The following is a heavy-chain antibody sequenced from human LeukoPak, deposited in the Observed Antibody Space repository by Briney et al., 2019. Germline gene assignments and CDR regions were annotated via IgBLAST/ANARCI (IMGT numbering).Heavy chain of an antibody. V-gene: IGHV4-34*01. J-gene: IGHJ4*02. Sequence: PSETLSLTCTVSGGSISSYYWSWIRQPPGKGLEWIGEINHSGRTNYNPSLKSRVTISVDTSKNQFSLKLSSVTAADTAVYYCARLVTSYFDYWGQGTRVTVSS. CDR3: ARLVTSYFDY. CDR1: GGSISSYY. D-gene: IGHD4-11*01. CDR2: INHSGRT.